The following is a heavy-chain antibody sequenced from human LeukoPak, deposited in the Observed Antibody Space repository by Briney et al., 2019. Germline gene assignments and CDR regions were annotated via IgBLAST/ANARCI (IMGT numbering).Heavy chain of an antibody. Sequence: GASVKVSCKASGYTFTGYYMHWVRQAPGQALEWMGWINHNSGGTTYAQKFPGRVIMTRDTSSSTAYMELRRLRSYDTAVYYCVRDETHDYWGQGTLVAVSS. V-gene: IGHV1-2*02. CDR1: GYTFTGYY. CDR3: VRDETHDY. CDR2: INHNSGGT. J-gene: IGHJ4*02.